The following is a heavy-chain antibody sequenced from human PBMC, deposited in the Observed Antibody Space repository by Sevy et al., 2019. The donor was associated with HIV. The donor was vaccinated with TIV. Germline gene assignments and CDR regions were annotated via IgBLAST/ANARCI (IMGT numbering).Heavy chain of an antibody. J-gene: IGHJ4*02. Sequence: SETLSLTCTVSGGSITSLYWNWIRQPPGKGLEWIANIYYNGHINYNPSLKSRLTLSLDTSKNQFSLRLSSVTAADTAMYYCAGENAWGRGYSWGQGTLVTVSS. CDR3: AGENAWGRGYS. D-gene: IGHD1-26*01. CDR1: GGSITSLY. V-gene: IGHV4-59*08. CDR2: IYYNGHI.